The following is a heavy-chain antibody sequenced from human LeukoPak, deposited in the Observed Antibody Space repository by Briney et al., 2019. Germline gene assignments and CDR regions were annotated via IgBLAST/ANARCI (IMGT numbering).Heavy chain of an antibody. D-gene: IGHD3-22*01. CDR2: INHSGST. V-gene: IGHV4-34*01. CDR3: ARVLPGYYYDSSGYRLNWFDP. J-gene: IGHJ5*02. CDR1: GGSFSGYY. Sequence: SEPLSLTCAVYGGSFSGYYWSWIRQPPGKGLEWIGEINHSGSTNYNPSLKSRVTISVDTSKNQFSLKLSSVTAADTAVYYCARVLPGYYYDSSGYRLNWFDPWGQGTLVTVSS.